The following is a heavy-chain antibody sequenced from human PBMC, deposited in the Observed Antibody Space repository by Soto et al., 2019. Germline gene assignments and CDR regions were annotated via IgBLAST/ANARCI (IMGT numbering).Heavy chain of an antibody. V-gene: IGHV3-23*01. D-gene: IGHD5-18*01. CDR2: ISGSGGST. CDR3: AKATAMDLYYFDY. Sequence: GGSLRLSCAASGFTFSSYAMSWVRQAPGKGLEWVSAISGSGGSTYYADSVKGRFTVSRDNSKNTLYLQMNSLRAEDTAVYYCAKATAMDLYYFDYWGQGTLVTVSS. CDR1: GFTFSSYA. J-gene: IGHJ4*02.